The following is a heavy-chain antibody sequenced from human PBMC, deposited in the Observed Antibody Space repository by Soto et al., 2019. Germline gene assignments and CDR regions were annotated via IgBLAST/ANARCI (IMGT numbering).Heavy chain of an antibody. CDR2: IGTAGDT. D-gene: IGHD4-17*01. V-gene: IGHV3-13*01. CDR3: ARGTPYNVDYGDYGPFSEWFDP. Sequence: GGSLRLSCAASGFTFSSYDMHWVRQATGKGLEWVSAIGTAGDTYYPGSVKGRFTISRENAKNSLYLQMNSLRAGDTAVYYCARGTPYNVDYGDYGPFSEWFDPWGQGTLVTVSS. CDR1: GFTFSSYD. J-gene: IGHJ5*02.